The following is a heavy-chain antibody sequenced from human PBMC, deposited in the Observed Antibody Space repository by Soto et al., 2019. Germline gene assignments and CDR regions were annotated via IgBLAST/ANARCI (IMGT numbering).Heavy chain of an antibody. V-gene: IGHV2-5*02. D-gene: IGHD3-3*02. Sequence: QITLKESGPTLVKPTQSLTLTCTVSGFSLSGDGVGVGWIRQPPGKALEWLALIYGDDDQRYSPSLKTRLTITKDTSKNQVVLTMTNMDPVDTATYYCAHAFGGTSWPNDAFDIWGQGTVVTVSS. CDR1: GFSLSGDGVG. CDR3: AHAFGGTSWPNDAFDI. CDR2: IYGDDDQ. J-gene: IGHJ3*02.